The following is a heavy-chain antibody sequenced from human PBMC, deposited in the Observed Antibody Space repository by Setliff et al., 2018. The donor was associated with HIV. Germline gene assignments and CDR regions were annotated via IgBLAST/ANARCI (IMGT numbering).Heavy chain of an antibody. Sequence: PGESLKISCKDPGYKFTSYWVGWVRQMPGRGLEWMGFINPSTSEVRYRPSLQGQVTMSVDKSISTAFLQWSSLAASDTAMYYCVRDQIGDVQVAGTWGTRGQGTLVTVSS. CDR2: INPSTSEV. CDR3: VRDQIGDVQVAGTWGT. V-gene: IGHV5-51*01. CDR1: GYKFTSYW. J-gene: IGHJ4*02. D-gene: IGHD6-19*01.